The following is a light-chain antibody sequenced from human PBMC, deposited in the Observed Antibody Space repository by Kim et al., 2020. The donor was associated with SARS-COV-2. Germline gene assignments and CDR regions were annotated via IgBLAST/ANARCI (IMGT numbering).Light chain of an antibody. CDR1: QSVSSSY. J-gene: IGKJ4*01. CDR2: GAS. Sequence: LSPEERATLPCRARQSVSSSYLAWYQQKPGQAPRLLIYGASSRATGIPDRFSGSGFGTDFTLTISRLEPEDFAVYYCQQYGSSPLTFGGGTKLEI. CDR3: QQYGSSPLT. V-gene: IGKV3-20*01.